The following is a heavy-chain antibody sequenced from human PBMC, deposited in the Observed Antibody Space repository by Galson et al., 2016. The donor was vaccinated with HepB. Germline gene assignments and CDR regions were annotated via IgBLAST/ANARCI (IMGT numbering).Heavy chain of an antibody. CDR1: GFTFSEFG. CDR3: AKVHYRGRYYHGTDV. CDR2: IWYDGSNK. V-gene: IGHV3-33*06. Sequence: SLRLSCAASGFTFSEFGMHWVRQTPGKGLEWVSVIWYDGSNKSYADSVKGRFTISRDNYRTAVYLQMNSLRPEDTAVYYCAKVHYRGRYYHGTDVWGQGTTVIVSS. D-gene: IGHD2-21*01. J-gene: IGHJ6*02.